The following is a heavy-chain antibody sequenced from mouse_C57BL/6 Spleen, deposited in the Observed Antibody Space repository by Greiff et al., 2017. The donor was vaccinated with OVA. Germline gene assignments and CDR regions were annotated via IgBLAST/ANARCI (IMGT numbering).Heavy chain of an antibody. CDR3: SRSGYMDY. Sequence: VQLQQPGAELVRPGSSVKLSCKAYGYTFTSYWMDWVKQRPGQGLEWIGNIYPSDSETHYNQKFKDKATLTVDKSSSTAYMQLSSLTSEDSAVYYCSRSGYMDYWGKGTTLTVSS. CDR2: IYPSDSET. D-gene: IGHD1-2*01. CDR1: GYTFTSYW. J-gene: IGHJ2*01. V-gene: IGHV1-61*01.